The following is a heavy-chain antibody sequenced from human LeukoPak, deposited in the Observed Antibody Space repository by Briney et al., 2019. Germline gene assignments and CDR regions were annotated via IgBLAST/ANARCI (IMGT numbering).Heavy chain of an antibody. J-gene: IGHJ3*02. CDR3: ARARGRGYRDAFDI. CDR1: GGTFSSYA. CDR2: IIPIFGTA. D-gene: IGHD5-12*01. Sequence: SVKVSCKASGGTFSSYAISWVRQAPGQGLEWMGGIIPIFGTANYAQKFQGRVTITADKSTSTAYMELSRLRSDDTAVYYCARARGRGYRDAFDIWGQGTMVTVSS. V-gene: IGHV1-69*06.